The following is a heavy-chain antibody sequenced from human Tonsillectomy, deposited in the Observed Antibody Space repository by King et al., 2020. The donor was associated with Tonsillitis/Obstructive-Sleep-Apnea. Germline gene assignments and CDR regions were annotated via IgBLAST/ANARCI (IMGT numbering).Heavy chain of an antibody. J-gene: IGHJ5*02. CDR2: IYHSGST. CDR1: GGSISSSNW. V-gene: IGHV4-4*02. Sequence: VQLQESGPGLVKPSGTLSLTCAVSGGSISSSNWWSWVRQPPGKGLEWIGEIYHSGSTNYNPSLKSRVTISVDKSKNQFSLKLSSVTAADTAVYYCARVLVPDECSANCYGWFDPWGQGTLVTVSS. CDR3: ARVLVPDECSANCYGWFDP. D-gene: IGHD2-2*01.